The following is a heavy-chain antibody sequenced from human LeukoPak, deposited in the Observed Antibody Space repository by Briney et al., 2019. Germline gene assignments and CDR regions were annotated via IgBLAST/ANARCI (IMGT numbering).Heavy chain of an antibody. CDR2: MYISGGT. D-gene: IGHD2-15*01. CDR3: ARETPDIVVVAATGNLHYYYYYYMDV. V-gene: IGHV4-61*02. CDR1: GGSINSGSHY. J-gene: IGHJ6*03. Sequence: SETLSLTCTVSGGSINSGSHYWSWIRQPAGKGLEWIGRMYISGGTNYNPSLKSRVTISVDTSKNQFSLKLSSVTAADTAVYYCARETPDIVVVAATGNLHYYYYYYMDVWGKGTTVTISS.